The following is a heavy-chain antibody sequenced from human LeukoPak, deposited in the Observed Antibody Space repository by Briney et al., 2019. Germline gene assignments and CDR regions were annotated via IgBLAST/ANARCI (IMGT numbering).Heavy chain of an antibody. Sequence: PGGSLRLSCTASGFTFSSYSMNWVRQAPGKGLEWVSSISSSSSYIYYADSVKGRFTISRDNAKNSLYLQMNSLRAEDTAVYYCAREPAARPEGYDAFDIWGQGTMVTVSS. CDR1: GFTFSSYS. CDR2: ISSSSSYI. V-gene: IGHV3-21*01. D-gene: IGHD6-6*01. J-gene: IGHJ3*02. CDR3: AREPAARPEGYDAFDI.